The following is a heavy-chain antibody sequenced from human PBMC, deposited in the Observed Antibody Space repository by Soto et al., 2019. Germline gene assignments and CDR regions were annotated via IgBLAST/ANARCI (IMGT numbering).Heavy chain of an antibody. CDR1: GYIFTNYY. D-gene: IGHD6-13*01. CDR2: INPLPTSGST. V-gene: IGHV1-46*01. Sequence: QVQLVQSGAEVKKPGASVKVSCKASGYIFTNYYIHWGRQAPGQGLEWMAIINPLPTSGSTNYAQTFQGRVTGTRDTSTSTDYMELSSLASEDTAIYYGARDLAAAAYGGQGTLVTVSS. CDR3: ARDLAAAAY. J-gene: IGHJ4*02.